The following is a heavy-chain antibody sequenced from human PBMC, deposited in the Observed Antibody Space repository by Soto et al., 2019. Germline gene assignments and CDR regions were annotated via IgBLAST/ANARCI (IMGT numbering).Heavy chain of an antibody. D-gene: IGHD6-13*01. Sequence: ASVKVSCKVSGYTLTELSMHWVRQAPGKGLEWMGDFDPEDGETIYAQKFQGRVTMTEDTSTDTAYMELSSLRSEDTAVYYCATDGPPGIAAAATDGGYWGQGTLVTVSS. CDR1: GYTLTELS. CDR2: FDPEDGET. J-gene: IGHJ4*02. V-gene: IGHV1-24*01. CDR3: ATDGPPGIAAAATDGGY.